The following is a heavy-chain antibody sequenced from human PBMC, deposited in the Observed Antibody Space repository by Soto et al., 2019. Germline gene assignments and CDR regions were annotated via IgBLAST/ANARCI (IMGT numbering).Heavy chain of an antibody. Sequence: GGSLRLSCAASGFTFSSYAMSWVRQAPGKGLEWVSAISGSGGSTYYADSVKGRFTISRDNSKNTLYLQMNSLRAEDTAVYYCAKAKSGTGYCSSTSCYLNWFDPWGQGTLVTVSS. V-gene: IGHV3-23*01. D-gene: IGHD2-2*01. CDR1: GFTFSSYA. CDR2: ISGSGGST. CDR3: AKAKSGTGYCSSTSCYLNWFDP. J-gene: IGHJ5*02.